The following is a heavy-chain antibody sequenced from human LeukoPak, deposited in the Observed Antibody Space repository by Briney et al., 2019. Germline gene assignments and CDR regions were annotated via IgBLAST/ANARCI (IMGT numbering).Heavy chain of an antibody. V-gene: IGHV4-4*07. Sequence: AESLTLTCTVSGFSFSSYYWSWIRQPAGKGLEWIGRIYTSGSTNYNPSLKSRVTMSVDTAKNQFSLKLSSVTATDTAVYYCARGYCSGGSCYLYYFDYWGQGTLVTVSS. J-gene: IGHJ4*02. CDR2: IYTSGST. CDR1: GFSFSSYY. D-gene: IGHD2-15*01. CDR3: ARGYCSGGSCYLYYFDY.